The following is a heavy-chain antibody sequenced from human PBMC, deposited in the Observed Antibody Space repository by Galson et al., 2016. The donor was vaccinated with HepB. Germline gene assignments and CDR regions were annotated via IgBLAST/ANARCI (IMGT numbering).Heavy chain of an antibody. J-gene: IGHJ4*02. Sequence: SVKVSCKASGYTFTNYYMHWVRQAPGQGLEWMGKITPSSGSTTYAQKFQGRVTMTRDTSTSTVYMELSSLRSEDTALYYCAVIFGVLFDYWGQGTLVTVSS. CDR3: AVIFGVLFDY. CDR2: ITPSSGST. CDR1: GYTFTNYY. V-gene: IGHV1-46*01. D-gene: IGHD3-3*01.